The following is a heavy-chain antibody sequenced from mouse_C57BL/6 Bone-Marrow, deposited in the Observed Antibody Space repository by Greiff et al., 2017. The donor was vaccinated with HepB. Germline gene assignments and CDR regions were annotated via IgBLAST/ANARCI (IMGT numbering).Heavy chain of an antibody. CDR2: ISDGGSYT. CDR3: ARDGNYAWFAY. J-gene: IGHJ3*01. V-gene: IGHV5-4*01. Sequence: SLEWVATISDGGSYTYYPDNVKGRFTISRDNAKNNLYLQMSHLKSEDTAMYYCARDGNYAWFAYWGQGTLVTVSA. D-gene: IGHD2-1*01.